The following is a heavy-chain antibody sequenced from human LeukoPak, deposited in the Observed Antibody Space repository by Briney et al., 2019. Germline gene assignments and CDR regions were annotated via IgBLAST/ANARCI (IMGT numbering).Heavy chain of an antibody. V-gene: IGHV4-59*01. CDR2: IYYSGNT. CDR1: GGSISSYY. D-gene: IGHD4-23*01. CDR3: ARVTVVTVDY. Sequence: SETLSPTCTVSGGSISSYYWSWIRQPPGKGLEWIGYIYYSGNTNYNPSLKSRVTISVDTSKNQFSLKLTFVTAADTAVYYCARVTVVTVDYWGQGTLVTVSS. J-gene: IGHJ4*02.